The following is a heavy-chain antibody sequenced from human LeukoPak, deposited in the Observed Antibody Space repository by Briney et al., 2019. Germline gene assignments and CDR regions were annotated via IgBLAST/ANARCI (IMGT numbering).Heavy chain of an antibody. CDR1: GGSISSSTYY. D-gene: IGHD5-24*01. V-gene: IGHV4-39*01. CDR3: ARHTRVRDGYNLYCFDP. CDR2: IWHSGTT. Sequence: PSETLSLTCTVSGGSISSSTYYWGWVRQPPGMGPEWIVSIWHSGTTYYNPSLKSRVTISVDTSKNQFSLKLTSVTAADTAVYYCARHTRVRDGYNLYCFDPWGQGTLVTVSS. J-gene: IGHJ5*02.